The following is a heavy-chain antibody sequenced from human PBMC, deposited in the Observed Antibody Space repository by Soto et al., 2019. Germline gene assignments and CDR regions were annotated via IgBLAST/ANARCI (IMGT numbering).Heavy chain of an antibody. Sequence: EVQLLESGGGLVQPGGSLRLSCAAYGFTFSSYAMSWVRQAPGKGLEWVSAISGSGISTYYADSVKGRFTISRDNSKNTLYLKMNSVRADDTAMYYCARDHKFGEPPWGQGTLVTVSS. CDR2: ISGSGIST. D-gene: IGHD3-10*01. J-gene: IGHJ5*02. V-gene: IGHV3-23*01. CDR3: ARDHKFGEPP. CDR1: GFTFSSYA.